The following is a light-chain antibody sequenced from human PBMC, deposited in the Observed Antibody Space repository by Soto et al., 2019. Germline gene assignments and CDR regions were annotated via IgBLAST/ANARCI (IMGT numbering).Light chain of an antibody. CDR2: ANV. Sequence: QSVLTQPPSVSGAPGQRVTISCTGSSSNIGAGYDVHWYQQRPGTAPRLLISANVNRPSGVPDRFSGSKSGTSASLAITGLQADDEGDYYCQSYDSSLRVYVVFGGGTKLTVL. J-gene: IGLJ2*01. V-gene: IGLV1-40*01. CDR3: QSYDSSLRVYVV. CDR1: SSNIGAGYD.